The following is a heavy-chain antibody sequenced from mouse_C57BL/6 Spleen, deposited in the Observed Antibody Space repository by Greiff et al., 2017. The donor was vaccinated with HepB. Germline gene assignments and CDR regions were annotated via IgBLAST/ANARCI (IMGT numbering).Heavy chain of an antibody. CDR1: GFTFSDYY. CDR2: ISNGGGST. Sequence: EVHLVESGGGLVQPGGSLKLSCAASGFTFSDYYMYWVRQTPEKRLEWVAYISNGGGSTYYPDTVKGRFTISRDNAKNTLYLQMSRLKSEDTAMYFCARQGGYYGNYGGFAYWGQGTLVTVSA. V-gene: IGHV5-12*01. CDR3: ARQGGYYGNYGGFAY. J-gene: IGHJ3*01. D-gene: IGHD2-1*01.